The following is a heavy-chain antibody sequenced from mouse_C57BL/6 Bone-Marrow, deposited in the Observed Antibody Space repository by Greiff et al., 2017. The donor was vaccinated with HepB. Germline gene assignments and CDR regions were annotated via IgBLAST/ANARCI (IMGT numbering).Heavy chain of an antibody. CDR1: GFNIKDDY. V-gene: IGHV14-4*01. Sequence: VQLQQSGAELVRPGASVKLSCTASGFNIKDDYMHWVKQRPEQGLEWIGWIDPENGDTEYASKFQGKATITADTSSNTAYLQLSSLTSEDTAVYCCTTGPTIAYWGQGTLVTVSS. J-gene: IGHJ3*01. CDR3: TTGPTIAY. CDR2: IDPENGDT. D-gene: IGHD5-1*01.